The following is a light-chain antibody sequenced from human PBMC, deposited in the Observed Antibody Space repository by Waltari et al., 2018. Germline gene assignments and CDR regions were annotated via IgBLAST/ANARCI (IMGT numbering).Light chain of an antibody. J-gene: IGLJ3*02. CDR1: SRDVGNYNL. CDR3: CSYAGSYTWV. CDR2: DDN. Sequence: QSALTQPASVSGSPAQSITIPCTGTSRDVGNYNLFSWYQQDPGKAPKVMIYDDNRRPSGVSDRFSGSKSGNTASLTISGVQAEDEADYYCCSYAGSYTWVFGGGTKLTVL. V-gene: IGLV2-23*01.